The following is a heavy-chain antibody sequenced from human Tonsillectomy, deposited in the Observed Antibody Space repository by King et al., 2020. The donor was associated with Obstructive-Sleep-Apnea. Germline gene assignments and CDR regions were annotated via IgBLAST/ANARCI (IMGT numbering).Heavy chain of an antibody. J-gene: IGHJ3*02. Sequence: VQLQQWGSGLLKPSETLSLTCAVYGGSFSGYYWSWIRQPPGKGLEWIGEINHSGSTNYNPSLKSRVTISVDTSKNQFSLKLSSVTAADTAVYYCARDTSSGYYLNDAFDIWGQGTMVTVSS. CDR3: ARDTSSGYYLNDAFDI. D-gene: IGHD3-22*01. CDR1: GGSFSGYY. V-gene: IGHV4-34*01. CDR2: INHSGST.